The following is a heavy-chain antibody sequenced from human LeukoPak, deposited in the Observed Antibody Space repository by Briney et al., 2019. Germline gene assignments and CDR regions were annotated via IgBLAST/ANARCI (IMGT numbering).Heavy chain of an antibody. CDR1: GFTFSNYG. CDR3: AKSMAGYCDSTIDY. J-gene: IGHJ4*02. D-gene: IGHD2-2*01. Sequence: GRSLRLSCAASGFTFSNYGMHWVRQAPGKGLEWVAFIWYDGSNKYYTDSVKGRFTISRDNSKNTLYLQMNSLRAEDTAVYYCAKSMAGYCDSTIDYWGQGTLVTVSS. V-gene: IGHV3-33*06. CDR2: IWYDGSNK.